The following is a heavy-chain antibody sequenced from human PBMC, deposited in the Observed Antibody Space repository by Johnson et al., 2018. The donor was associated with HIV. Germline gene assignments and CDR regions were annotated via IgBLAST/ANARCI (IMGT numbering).Heavy chain of an antibody. D-gene: IGHD5-18*01. J-gene: IGHJ3*02. CDR2: INSDGSST. CDR1: GFIVSSDY. V-gene: IGHV3-74*02. Sequence: VPLVEYGGGLVQPGGSLRLSCAASGFIVSSDYMHWVRQAPGKGLVWVSRINSDGSSTSYADSVKGRFTISRDNSKNTLYLQMNSLRAEDTAVYYCARGGYSPDDAFDIWGQGTMVTVSS. CDR3: ARGGYSPDDAFDI.